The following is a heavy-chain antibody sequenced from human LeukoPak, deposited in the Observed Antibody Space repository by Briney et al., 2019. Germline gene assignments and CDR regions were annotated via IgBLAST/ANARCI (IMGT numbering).Heavy chain of an antibody. D-gene: IGHD6-19*01. V-gene: IGHV1-2*02. CDR2: INPNSGDT. J-gene: IGHJ4*02. Sequence: ASVKVSCKASGYTFTGYYMHWVRQAPGQGLEWMGWINPNSGDTKYAQKFQGRVTMTRDTSISTAYMELSRLRSDDTAVYYCGRSRGAGPGAHFDVWGQGTLVTVSS. CDR3: GRSRGAGPGAHFDV. CDR1: GYTFTGYY.